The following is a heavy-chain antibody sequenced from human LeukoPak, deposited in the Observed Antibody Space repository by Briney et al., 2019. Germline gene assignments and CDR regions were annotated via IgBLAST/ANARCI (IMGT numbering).Heavy chain of an antibody. CDR3: TTVVQLFMVRGDY. J-gene: IGHJ4*02. CDR2: VKSKTDGGTT. CDR1: GFTFSNAW. Sequence: PGGSLRLSCEVSGFTFSNAWMSWVRQAPGKGLEWVGRVKSKTDGGTTDYAAPVKGRFSISRDDSKNTLYLQMNSLRTEDTAVYYCTTVVQLFMVRGDYWGQGTLVTVSS. V-gene: IGHV3-15*01. D-gene: IGHD3-10*01.